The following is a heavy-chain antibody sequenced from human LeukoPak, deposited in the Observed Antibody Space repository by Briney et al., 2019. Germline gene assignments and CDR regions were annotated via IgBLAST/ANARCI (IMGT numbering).Heavy chain of an antibody. CDR3: ARVYYSNSYDYWYFDL. CDR1: GGSISSYY. J-gene: IGHJ2*01. V-gene: IGHV4-59*01. Sequence: PSETLSLTCTVSGGSISSYYWSWIRQPPGKGLEWIGCIFYSGGANYNPSLKSRVTISVDTSKNQFSLKLTSVTAADTAVYYCARVYYSNSYDYWYFDLWGRGTLVTVSS. CDR2: IFYSGGA. D-gene: IGHD6-13*01.